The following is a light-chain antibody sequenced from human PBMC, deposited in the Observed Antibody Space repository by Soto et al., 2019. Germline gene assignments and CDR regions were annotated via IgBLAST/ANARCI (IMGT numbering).Light chain of an antibody. CDR1: QSISSW. V-gene: IGKV1-5*01. J-gene: IGKJ1*01. Sequence: DIQMTQSPSTLSASVGDRVTITCRASQSISSWLAWYQQKPGKAPKLLIYDASSVESGVPSRFSGSGSGTEFTLTIISLQPDDFATYYCHQYNSYSPWTFGQGTKVDIK. CDR3: HQYNSYSPWT. CDR2: DAS.